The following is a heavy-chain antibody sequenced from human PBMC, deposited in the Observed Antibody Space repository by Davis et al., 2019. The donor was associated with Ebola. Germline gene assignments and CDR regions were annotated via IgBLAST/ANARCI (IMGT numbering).Heavy chain of an antibody. Sequence: GESLKISCAASGFTFSSYAMHWVRQAPGKGLAGVAVISYDGSNKYYADSVKGRFTISRDNSKNTLYLQMNSLRAEDTAVYYCASGITIFGVVPLGGMDVWGKGTTVTVSS. CDR1: GFTFSSYA. CDR2: ISYDGSNK. D-gene: IGHD3-3*01. CDR3: ASGITIFGVVPLGGMDV. V-gene: IGHV3-30-3*01. J-gene: IGHJ6*04.